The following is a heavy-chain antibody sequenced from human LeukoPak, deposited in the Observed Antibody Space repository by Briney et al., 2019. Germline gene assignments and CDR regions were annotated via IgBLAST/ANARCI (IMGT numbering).Heavy chain of an antibody. CDR2: INTGNGNT. CDR3: ARGAKFRSYGSGTYYTSLPFDP. Sequence: ASVKVSCKASGYTFTTYTLHWVRQAPGQRLQWMGCINTGNGNTKYSQEFQGRVTITRDTSANTAYMELSSLNSEDMAVYYCARGAKFRSYGSGTYYTSLPFDPWGQGTLVSVSS. V-gene: IGHV1-3*03. D-gene: IGHD3-10*01. CDR1: GYTFTTYT. J-gene: IGHJ5*02.